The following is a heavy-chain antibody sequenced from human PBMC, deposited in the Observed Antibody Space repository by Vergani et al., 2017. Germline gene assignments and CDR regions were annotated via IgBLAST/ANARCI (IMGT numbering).Heavy chain of an antibody. CDR3: ARNSTVEWVVKLGWIDP. Sequence: QLQLQESGPGLVKPSATLSLTCSVSGASIRSSNYYWGWIRQPPGKGLEWIANIYYSGSTYYNPSLKSRVTISVDTSKNQFSLKLSCVTAADTAVYFCARNSTVEWVVKLGWIDPWGQGILVTVSS. V-gene: IGHV4-39*01. CDR1: GASIRSSNYY. J-gene: IGHJ5*02. D-gene: IGHD6-19*01. CDR2: IYYSGST.